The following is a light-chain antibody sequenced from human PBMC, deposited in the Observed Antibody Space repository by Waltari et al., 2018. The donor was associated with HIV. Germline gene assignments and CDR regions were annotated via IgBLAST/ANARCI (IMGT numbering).Light chain of an antibody. V-gene: IGLV3-1*01. J-gene: IGLJ2*01. Sequence: SYELTQPPSVSVSPGQTASITCSGDKLGDKYASWYQQKPGQSPVLVIYQDNERPSGIPERFSGSNSGNTATLTISGTQAMDESDYYCQAWDSSTVVFGGGTKLTVL. CDR1: KLGDKY. CDR2: QDN. CDR3: QAWDSSTVV.